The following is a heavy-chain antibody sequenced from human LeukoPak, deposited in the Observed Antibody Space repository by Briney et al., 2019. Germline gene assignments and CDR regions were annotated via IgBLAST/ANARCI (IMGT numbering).Heavy chain of an antibody. CDR3: ARAQTTLLLDY. Sequence: GSVKVSCKASGYIFTSYGIIWVRQAPGQGLQWMGWISAHNGNTNYAQKLQGRVTMTTDTSTSTVYMELRSLRSDDTAVYYCARAQTTLLLDYWGQGTLVTVSS. CDR1: GYIFTSYG. V-gene: IGHV1-18*01. J-gene: IGHJ4*02. D-gene: IGHD4-11*01. CDR2: ISAHNGNT.